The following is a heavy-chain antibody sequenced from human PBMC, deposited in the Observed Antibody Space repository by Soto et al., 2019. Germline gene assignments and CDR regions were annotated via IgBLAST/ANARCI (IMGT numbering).Heavy chain of an antibody. D-gene: IGHD3-3*02. CDR3: ARPNGKLEFCVDY. J-gene: IGHJ4*02. V-gene: IGHV1-3*01. CDR2: IYAGNGDT. Sequence: ASVKVSCKASGYTFIHFPIHWVRQAPGERLEWIGGIYAGNGDTKYSQKFQGRVTISTETSATTSYMELTSLNPEDTAVYYCARPNGKLEFCVDYWGQGTLVTVSS. CDR1: GYTFIHFP.